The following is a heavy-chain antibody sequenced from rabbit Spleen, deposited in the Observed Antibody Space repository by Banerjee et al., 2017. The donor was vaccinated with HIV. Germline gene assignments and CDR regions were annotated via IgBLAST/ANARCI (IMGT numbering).Heavy chain of an antibody. Sequence: QSLEESGGDLVKPGASLTLTCTASGFSFSSSYWICWVRQAPGKGLEWIACIYTGSTGTTVYATWAKGRFTISRTSSPSVTLQMTSLTAADTATYFCARDLAGVIGWNFSLWGQGTLVTVS. D-gene: IGHD4-1*01. CDR1: GFSFSSSYW. V-gene: IGHV1S40*01. CDR3: ARDLAGVIGWNFSL. CDR2: IYTGSTGTT. J-gene: IGHJ4*01.